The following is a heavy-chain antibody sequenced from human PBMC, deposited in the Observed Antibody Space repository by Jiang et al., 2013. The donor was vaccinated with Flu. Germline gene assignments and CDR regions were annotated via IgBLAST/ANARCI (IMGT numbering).Heavy chain of an antibody. CDR3: ARQRESYSTGWYSWDFDL. D-gene: IGHD6-19*01. CDR2: LNPQDSDT. Sequence: GAEVKKPGESLKISCKGSGYSFASYWIAWVRQKPGKGLEWMGILNPQDSDTMYSPSFRGQVIITIDRSINTAYLQWSSLEASDTAMYYCARQRESYSTGWYSWDFDLWGQGTLVTVSS. V-gene: IGHV5-51*01. CDR1: GYSFASYW. J-gene: IGHJ4*02.